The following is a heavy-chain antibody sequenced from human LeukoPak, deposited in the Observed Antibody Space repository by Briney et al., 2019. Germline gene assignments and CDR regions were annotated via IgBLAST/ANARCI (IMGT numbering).Heavy chain of an antibody. CDR3: ARRVVPATIDY. D-gene: IGHD2-2*01. CDR1: GGSFSDYY. Sequence: PSETLSLTCAVYGGSFSDYYWSWIRQPPGKGLEWIGEINHSGSTDYNPSLKSRVTISVDTSKNQFSLKVSFVTAADTALYYCARRVVPATIDYWGQGRRLTVSS. J-gene: IGHJ4*02. V-gene: IGHV4-34*01. CDR2: INHSGST.